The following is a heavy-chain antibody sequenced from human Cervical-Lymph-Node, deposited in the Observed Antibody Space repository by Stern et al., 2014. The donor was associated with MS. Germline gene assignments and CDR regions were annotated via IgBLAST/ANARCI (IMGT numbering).Heavy chain of an antibody. CDR3: ARMIRRCFDY. V-gene: IGHV5-51*01. J-gene: IGHJ4*02. CDR1: GYSFITYS. D-gene: IGHD3-16*01. CDR2: IYPGDSDA. Sequence: VQLVQSGAEVKKPGESLKISCKGSGYSFITYSIGWVRQMPGKGLEWMGVIYPGDSDARYSPSSQGQVTISADKSISTASLQWSSLKASDTAIYYCARMIRRCFDYWGQGTLVTVSP.